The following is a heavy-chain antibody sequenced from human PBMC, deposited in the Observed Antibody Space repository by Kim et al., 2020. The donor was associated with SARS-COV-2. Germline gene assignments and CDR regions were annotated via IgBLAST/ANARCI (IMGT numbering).Heavy chain of an antibody. CDR3: VKAGDCSSTSCSYFDY. Sequence: GGSLRLSCSASGFTFSSYAMHWVRQAPGKGLEYVSAISSNGGSTYYADSVKGRFTISRDNSKNTLYLQMSSLRAEDTAVYYCVKAGDCSSTSCSYFDYWGQGTLITVSS. V-gene: IGHV3-64D*09. CDR1: GFTFSSYA. CDR2: ISSNGGST. J-gene: IGHJ4*02. D-gene: IGHD2-2*01.